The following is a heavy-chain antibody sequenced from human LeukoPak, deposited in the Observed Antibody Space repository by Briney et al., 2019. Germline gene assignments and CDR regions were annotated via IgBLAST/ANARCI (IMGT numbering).Heavy chain of an antibody. CDR3: AKDRDGAFDI. V-gene: IGHV3-30*18. CDR2: ISYDGSNK. CDR1: GFTFSSYG. D-gene: IGHD3-10*01. J-gene: IGHJ3*02. Sequence: PGRSLRLSCAASGFTFSSYGMHWVRQAPGKGLEWVAVISYDGSNKYYADSVKGQFTISRDNSKNTLYLQMNSLRAEDTAVYYCAKDRDGAFDIWGQGTMVTVSS.